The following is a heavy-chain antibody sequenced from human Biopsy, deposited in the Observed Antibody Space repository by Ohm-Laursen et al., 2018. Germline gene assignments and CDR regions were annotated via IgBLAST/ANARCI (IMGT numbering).Heavy chain of an antibody. CDR3: ARDRGGYNYYYAMDV. D-gene: IGHD3-22*01. CDR1: GDSITTTIYY. Sequence: SETLSLTCTVSGDSITTTIYYWAWIRQHPGKGLEWIGNIYYDGTTYYNPSLKSRFTISVDTSKNQFSLKLSSVTAADTAVYYCARDRGGYNYYYAMDVWGQGTTVTVSS. J-gene: IGHJ6*02. CDR2: IYYDGTT. V-gene: IGHV4-31*03.